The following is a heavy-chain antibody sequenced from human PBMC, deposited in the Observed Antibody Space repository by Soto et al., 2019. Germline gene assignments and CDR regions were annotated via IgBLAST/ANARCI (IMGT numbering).Heavy chain of an antibody. CDR1: GYSFTSYW. V-gene: IGHV5-10-1*01. CDR2: IDPSDSYT. Sequence: PGESLKISCKGSGYSFTSYWIGWVRQMPGKGLEWMGRIDPSDSYTNYSPSFQGHVTISADKSISTAYLQWSSLKASDTAMYYCASTTPDSSSPTPPPGYQYYYYYGMDVWGQGTTVTVSS. J-gene: IGHJ6*02. CDR3: ASTTPDSSSPTPPPGYQYYYYYGMDV. D-gene: IGHD6-13*01.